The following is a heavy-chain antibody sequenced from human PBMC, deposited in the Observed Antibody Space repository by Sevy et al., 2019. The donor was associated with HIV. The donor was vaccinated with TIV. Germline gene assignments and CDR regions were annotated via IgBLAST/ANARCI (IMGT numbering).Heavy chain of an antibody. V-gene: IGHV4-4*02. Sequence: SETVSLTCTVSGDSIISSRWWSWFRQSPGKGLEWIGDMYHRGTTNYSPSLKNRVIMSVDKSKNQFSLKLTSVTAADTAVYYCAAAAGTDILGYYFDSWGQGIPVTVSS. J-gene: IGHJ4*02. CDR3: AAAAGTDILGYYFDS. CDR2: MYHRGTT. CDR1: GDSIISSRW. D-gene: IGHD6-25*01.